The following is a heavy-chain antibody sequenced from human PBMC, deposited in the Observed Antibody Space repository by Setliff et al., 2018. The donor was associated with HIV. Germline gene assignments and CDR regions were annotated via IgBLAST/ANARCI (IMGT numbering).Heavy chain of an antibody. CDR1: GGSISSGGYY. J-gene: IGHJ4*02. V-gene: IGHV4-31*01. Sequence: SETLSLTCTVSGGSISSGGYYWSWIRQHPGKGLEWIGYIYYSGSTYYNPSLKSLVTISVDTSKNQLSLKLSSVTAADTAVYYCARGEPGYFDYWGQGTLVTVSS. CDR3: ARGEPGYFDY. CDR2: IYYSGST.